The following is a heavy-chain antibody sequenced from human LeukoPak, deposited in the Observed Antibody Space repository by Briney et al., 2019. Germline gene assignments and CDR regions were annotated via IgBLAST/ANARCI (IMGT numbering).Heavy chain of an antibody. V-gene: IGHV3-7*01. D-gene: IGHD3-10*01. CDR3: ARDFASYYGSGSYSDAFDI. J-gene: IGHJ3*02. CDR1: GFTFSSYW. Sequence: PGGSLRLSCAASGFTFSSYWMSWVRQAPGKGLEWVANIKQDGSEKYYVDSVKGRFTIPRDNAKNSLYLQMNSLRAEDTAVYYCARDFASYYGSGSYSDAFDIWGQGTMVTVSS. CDR2: IKQDGSEK.